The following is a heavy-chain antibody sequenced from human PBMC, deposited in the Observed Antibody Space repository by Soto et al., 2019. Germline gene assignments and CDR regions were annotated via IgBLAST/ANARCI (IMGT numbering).Heavy chain of an antibody. CDR1: GGSISSYY. Sequence: SENLSLTCTVSGGSISSYYWSWIRQPPGKGLEWIGYIYYSGITDYNPSLKSRVTISVDTSKSQFSLKLSSVTAADTAVYYCARGGRVYYFDYWGQGTLVTVS. J-gene: IGHJ4*02. D-gene: IGHD6-6*01. CDR3: ARGGRVYYFDY. V-gene: IGHV4-59*01. CDR2: IYYSGIT.